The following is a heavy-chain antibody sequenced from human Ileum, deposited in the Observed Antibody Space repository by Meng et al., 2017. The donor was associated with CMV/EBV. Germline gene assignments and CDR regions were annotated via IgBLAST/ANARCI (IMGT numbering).Heavy chain of an antibody. CDR1: GFTFSSYW. J-gene: IGHJ1*01. CDR3: TRTDIASAGFN. Sequence: GESLKISCAASGFTFSSYWMTWVRQAPGKGLEWVANIKQDGSEKYYVDSVKGRFTISRDNAKNSLYLQMNSLRVEDTAVYYCTRTDIASAGFNWGQGTLVTVS. D-gene: IGHD6-13*01. V-gene: IGHV3-7*01. CDR2: IKQDGSEK.